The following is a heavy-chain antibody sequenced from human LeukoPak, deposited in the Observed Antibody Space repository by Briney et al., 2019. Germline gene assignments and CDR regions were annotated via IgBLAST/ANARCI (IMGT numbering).Heavy chain of an antibody. Sequence: GRSLRLSCAASGFTFSNCGMHWVRQDPGKGLEWVALIWYDGSNVHYADSVKGRFTISRDNSNNTMYLQMSSQGAEDTSGYYCAKANSSSWTPLDYWGQGTLVTVSS. CDR3: AKANSSSWTPLDY. J-gene: IGHJ4*02. V-gene: IGHV3-33*06. D-gene: IGHD6-13*01. CDR2: IWYDGSNV. CDR1: GFTFSNCG.